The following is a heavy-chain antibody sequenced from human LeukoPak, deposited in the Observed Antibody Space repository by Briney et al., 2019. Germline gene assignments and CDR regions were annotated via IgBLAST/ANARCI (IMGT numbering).Heavy chain of an antibody. CDR3: ARGDEQQLAYYFDY. J-gene: IGHJ4*02. CDR1: GYTITSYG. D-gene: IGHD6-13*01. V-gene: IGHV1-18*01. Sequence: GASVKVSCKASGYTITSYGISWVRQAPGQGLESMGWISAYNGNTNYAQKLQGRVTMTTDTSTSTAYMELRSLRSDDTAVYYCARGDEQQLAYYFDYWGQGTLVTVSS. CDR2: ISAYNGNT.